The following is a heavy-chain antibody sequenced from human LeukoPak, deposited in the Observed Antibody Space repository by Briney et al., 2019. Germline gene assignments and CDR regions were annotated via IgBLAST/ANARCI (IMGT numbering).Heavy chain of an antibody. CDR1: CVSFSGYY. V-gene: IGHV4-34*01. CDR3: ARGLRGYFTSGSRYVY. J-gene: IGHJ4*02. D-gene: IGHD2-8*01. Sequence: TSETLSLTCAVYCVSFSGYYWSWIRQPPGKGPGWIGEINHSGSTNYNPSLKSRVTISVDTPKNQFSLKLSSVTAADTAVYYCARGLRGYFTSGSRYVYWGQGTLVTVSS. CDR2: INHSGST.